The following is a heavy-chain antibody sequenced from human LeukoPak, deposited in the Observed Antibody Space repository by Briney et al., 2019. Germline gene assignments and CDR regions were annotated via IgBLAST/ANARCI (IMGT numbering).Heavy chain of an antibody. V-gene: IGHV4-59*01. CDR1: GGSISIYY. Sequence: PSETLSLTCTVSGGSISIYYWNWIRQPPGKGLEWIGYIYNSGSSTIYNPSLKSRVTISVDMSKNQFSLRLSSVTAADTAVYFCVRDRELTYWGQGTLVTVSS. CDR3: VRDRELTY. CDR2: IYNSGSST. D-gene: IGHD3-10*01. J-gene: IGHJ4*02.